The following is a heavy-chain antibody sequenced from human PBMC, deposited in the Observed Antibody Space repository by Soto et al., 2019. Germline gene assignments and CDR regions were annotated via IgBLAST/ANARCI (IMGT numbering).Heavy chain of an antibody. CDR2: IIPIFGTA. CDR1: GGTFSSYA. D-gene: IGHD3-16*01. CDR3: ARDNRLIPTEYYDGMDV. J-gene: IGHJ6*02. Sequence: QVQLVQSGAEVKKPGSSVKVSCKASGGTFSSYAISWVRQAPGQGLEWMGGIIPIFGTANYAQKFQGRVTRTADEATSTAYRELSSLRSEDTAVYYCARDNRLIPTEYYDGMDVWGQGTTVTVSS. V-gene: IGHV1-69*12.